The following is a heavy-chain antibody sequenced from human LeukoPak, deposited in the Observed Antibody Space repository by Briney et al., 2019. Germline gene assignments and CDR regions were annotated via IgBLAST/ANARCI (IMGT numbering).Heavy chain of an antibody. J-gene: IGHJ5*02. CDR1: GYTFTSYY. D-gene: IGHD1-26*01. CDR2: INPSGGST. V-gene: IGHV1-46*01. Sequence: ASMKVSCKASGYTFTSYYMHWVRQAPGQGLEWMGIINPSGGSTSYAQKFQGRVTMTRDTSTSTVFMELSSLRSEDTAVYYCARVRRSGELLDAGRYNWFDPWGQGTLVTVSS. CDR3: ARVRRSGELLDAGRYNWFDP.